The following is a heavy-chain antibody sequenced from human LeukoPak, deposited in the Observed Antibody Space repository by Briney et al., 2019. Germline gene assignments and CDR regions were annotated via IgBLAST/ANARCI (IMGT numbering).Heavy chain of an antibody. D-gene: IGHD3-10*01. CDR2: INHSGST. J-gene: IGHJ4*02. CDR3: AGGWVSDAKEDY. Sequence: SETLSLTCAVYGGSFSGYYWSWIRQPPGKGLEWIGEINHSGSTNYNPSLKSRVTISVDTSKNQFSLKLSSVTAADTAVYYCAGGWVSDAKEDYWGQGTLVTVSS. CDR1: GGSFSGYY. V-gene: IGHV4-34*01.